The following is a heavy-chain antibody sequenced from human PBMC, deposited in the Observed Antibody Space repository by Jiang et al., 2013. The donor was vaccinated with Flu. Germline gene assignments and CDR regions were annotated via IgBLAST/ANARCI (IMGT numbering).Heavy chain of an antibody. CDR2: ITSGGST. CDR3: AKRGFFDL. J-gene: IGHJ2*01. CDR1: GFTFSSYA. Sequence: GLVQPGGSLRLSCAASGFTFSSYAMSWARQAPGKGLEWVSTITSGGSTYYADSVKGRFTVSRDNSENTLYLQMSTLRAEDTAIYYCAKRGFFDLWGRGALVTVSS. V-gene: IGHV3-23*01.